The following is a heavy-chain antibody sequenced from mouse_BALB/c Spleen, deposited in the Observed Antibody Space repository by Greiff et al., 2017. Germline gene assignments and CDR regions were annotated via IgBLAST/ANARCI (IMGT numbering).Heavy chain of an antibody. V-gene: IGHV5-12-1*01. CDR1: GFAFSSYD. CDR3: ASPTTTYAMDY. J-gene: IGHJ4*01. D-gene: IGHD1-1*01. Sequence: EVKLVESGGGLVNPGGSLKLSCAASGFAFSSYDMSWVRQTPEKRLEWVAYISSGGGSTYYPDTVKGRFTISRDNAKNTLYLQMSSLKSEDTAMYYCASPTTTYAMDYWGQGTSVTVSS. CDR2: ISSGGGST.